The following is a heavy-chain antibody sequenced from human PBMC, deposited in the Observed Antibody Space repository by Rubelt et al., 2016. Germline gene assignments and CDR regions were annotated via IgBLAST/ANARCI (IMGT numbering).Heavy chain of an antibody. Sequence: VQLMESGGGVVQPGRSLRLSCAASGFTFSSYAMSWVRQAPGKGLEWVAVISYDGSHKYYADSVKGRFTLSRDNSKNTLYLQMNSLRTEDTAVYYCARPWGYWGQGTLVTVSS. CDR3: ARPWGY. CDR1: GFTFSSYA. J-gene: IGHJ4*02. CDR2: ISYDGSHK. V-gene: IGHV3-30*04. D-gene: IGHD7-27*01.